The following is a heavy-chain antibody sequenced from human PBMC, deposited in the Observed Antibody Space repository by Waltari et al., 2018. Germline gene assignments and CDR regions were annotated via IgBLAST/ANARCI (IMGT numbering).Heavy chain of an antibody. CDR2: IGSGGSNK. CDR1: GFTFSSYE. D-gene: IGHD3-10*01. J-gene: IGHJ4*02. CDR3: TRERSVTGKGNLDY. V-gene: IGHV3-48*03. Sequence: EVQLVESGGGLVQTGGSLRLSCAASGFTFSSYEMNWVRQAPGKGLEWVAYIGSGGSNKFYAESGKGRFTIARDNAKNSLYLQMNSLRVEDTAVYYCTRERSVTGKGNLDYWGQGTQVTVSS.